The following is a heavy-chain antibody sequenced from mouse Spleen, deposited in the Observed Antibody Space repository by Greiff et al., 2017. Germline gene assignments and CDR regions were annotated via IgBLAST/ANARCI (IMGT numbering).Heavy chain of an antibody. Sequence: VKLQQSGAELVRPGSSVKLSCKASGYTFTSYWMDWVKQRPGQGLEWIGNIYPSDSETHYNQKFKDKATLTVDKSSSTAYMQLSSLTSEDSAVYYCARSPLYYFDYWGQGTTLTVSS. J-gene: IGHJ2*01. V-gene: IGHV1-61*01. CDR1: GYTFTSYW. CDR3: ARSPLYYFDY. CDR2: IYPSDSET.